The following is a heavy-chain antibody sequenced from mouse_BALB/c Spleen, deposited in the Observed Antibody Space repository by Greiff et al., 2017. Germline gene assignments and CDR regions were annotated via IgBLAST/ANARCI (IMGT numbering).Heavy chain of an antibody. CDR2: IYPGDGST. J-gene: IGHJ4*01. CDR1: GYTFTSYY. Sequence: QVQLKQSGPELVKPGASVKMSCKASGYTFTSYYIHWVKQRPGQGLEWIGWIYPGDGSTKYNEKFKGKTTLTADKSSSTAYMLLSSLTSEDSAIYFCARLWSYAMDYWGQGTSVTVSS. V-gene: IGHV1S56*01. CDR3: ARLWSYAMDY. D-gene: IGHD1-1*02.